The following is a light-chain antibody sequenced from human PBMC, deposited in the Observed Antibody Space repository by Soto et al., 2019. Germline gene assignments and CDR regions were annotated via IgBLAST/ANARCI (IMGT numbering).Light chain of an antibody. Sequence: EIVLTQSPATLSLSPGESATLSCRASQSVSNYMTWYQQKPGQAPRPIIYGASSRATGIPDRFSGSVSGTGFTLTISRLEPEDFAVYYCQQYGSSPPWTFGQGTKVDI. CDR3: QQYGSSPPWT. J-gene: IGKJ1*01. V-gene: IGKV3-20*01. CDR2: GAS. CDR1: QSVSNY.